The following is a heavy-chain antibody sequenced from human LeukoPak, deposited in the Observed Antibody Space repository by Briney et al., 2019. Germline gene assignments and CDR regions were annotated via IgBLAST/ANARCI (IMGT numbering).Heavy chain of an antibody. CDR1: GGTFSSYA. Sequence: SVKVSCKASGGTFSSYAISWVRQAPGQGLEWMGGIIPIFGTANYAQKFQGRVTITADKSTSTAYMELSSLRSEDTAVYYCARDLVGSHTGYSSGAWDYWGQGTLVTVSS. CDR3: ARDLVGSHTGYSSGAWDY. CDR2: IIPIFGTA. V-gene: IGHV1-69*06. J-gene: IGHJ4*02. D-gene: IGHD3-9*01.